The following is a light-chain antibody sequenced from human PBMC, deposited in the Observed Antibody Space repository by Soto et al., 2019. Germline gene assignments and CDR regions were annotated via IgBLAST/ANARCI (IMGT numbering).Light chain of an antibody. CDR1: SSDVGGYNY. Sequence: QSVLTQPRSVSGSPGQSVTISCTGTSSDVGGYNYVSWYQQHPGKAPKLMIYDVSKRPSGVPDRFSGSKSGNTASLTISGLQAEDEADYYCCSYAGSPYVFVTGTKLTVL. J-gene: IGLJ1*01. CDR2: DVS. V-gene: IGLV2-11*01. CDR3: CSYAGSPYV.